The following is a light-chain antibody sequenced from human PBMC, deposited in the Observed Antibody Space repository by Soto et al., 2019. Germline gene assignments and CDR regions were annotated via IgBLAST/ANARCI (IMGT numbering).Light chain of an antibody. CDR3: QQYNSYSST. Sequence: DIQMTQSPSTLSASVGDRVTITCRASQSISSWLAWFQQKPGKAPKLLIYKASSLQSGVPSRFSGSESGTEFNLTISSLQPDDFATYYCQQYNSYSSTFGQGTKVEIK. V-gene: IGKV1-5*03. J-gene: IGKJ2*01. CDR2: KAS. CDR1: QSISSW.